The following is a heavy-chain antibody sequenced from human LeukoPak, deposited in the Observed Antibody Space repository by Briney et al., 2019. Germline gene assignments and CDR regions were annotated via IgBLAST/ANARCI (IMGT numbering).Heavy chain of an antibody. Sequence: GGSLRLSCVASGFAFEDYGMSWVRQTSGKGLEWVSGISWNGDSTGYPDSVEGRFTISRDNTKNSLYLQVNSLRAEDTALYYCARGYYGSGSFYPYYFDYWGQGTLVTVSS. D-gene: IGHD3-10*01. CDR2: ISWNGDST. CDR1: GFAFEDYG. CDR3: ARGYYGSGSFYPYYFDY. V-gene: IGHV3-20*04. J-gene: IGHJ4*02.